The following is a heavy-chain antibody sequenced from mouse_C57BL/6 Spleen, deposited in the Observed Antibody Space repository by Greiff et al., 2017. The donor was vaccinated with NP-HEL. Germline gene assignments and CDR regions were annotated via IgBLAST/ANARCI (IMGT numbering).Heavy chain of an antibody. CDR3: ARDEGYYGIYAMDY. J-gene: IGHJ4*01. CDR1: GFTFSDFY. Sequence: EVKLVESGGGLVQSGRSLRLSCATSGFTFSDFYMEWVRQAPGKGLEWIAASRNKANDYTTEYSASVKGRFIVSRDTSQSILYLQMNALRAEDTAIYYCARDEGYYGIYAMDYWGQGTSVTVSS. CDR2: SRNKANDYTT. V-gene: IGHV7-1*01. D-gene: IGHD1-2*01.